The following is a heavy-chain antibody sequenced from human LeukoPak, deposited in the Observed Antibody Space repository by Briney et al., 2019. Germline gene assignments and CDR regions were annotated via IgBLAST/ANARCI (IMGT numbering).Heavy chain of an antibody. CDR2: INPNSGGT. V-gene: IGHV1-2*02. J-gene: IGHJ4*02. CDR1: GYTFTGYY. Sequence: GASVKVSCKASGYTFTGYYMHWVRQAPGQGLEWMGWINPNSGGTNYAQKFQGRVTMTRDTSISTAYMDLTRLTSDDTAVYYCARVTSSWYYYFDFWGQGTLVSVSS. D-gene: IGHD6-13*01. CDR3: ARVTSSWYYYFDF.